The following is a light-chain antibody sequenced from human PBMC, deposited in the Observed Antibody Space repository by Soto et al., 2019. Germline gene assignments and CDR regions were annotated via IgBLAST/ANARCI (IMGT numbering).Light chain of an antibody. Sequence: IVVTQSPPTLSLSPGERATLSCRASQSVSSYLAWYQQKPGQAPRLLIYGASSRATGIPDRFSGSGSGTDFTLTIGRLEPEDFAVYYCQQYGTSPYTFGQGTKVE. J-gene: IGKJ2*01. V-gene: IGKV3-20*01. CDR2: GAS. CDR1: QSVSSY. CDR3: QQYGTSPYT.